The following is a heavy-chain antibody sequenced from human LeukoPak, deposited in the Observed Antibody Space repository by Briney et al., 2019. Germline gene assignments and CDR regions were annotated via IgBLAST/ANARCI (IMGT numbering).Heavy chain of an antibody. CDR2: INHSGST. D-gene: IGHD2-2*03. CDR1: GGSFSGYY. CDR3: ARVGYCSSTSCYLFDY. Sequence: KTSETLCLTCAAYGGSFSGYYWSWIRQPPGKGLEWIGEINHSGSTNYNPSLKSRVTISVDTSKNQFSLKLSSVTAADTAVYYCARVGYCSSTSCYLFDYWGQGTLVTVSS. V-gene: IGHV4-34*01. J-gene: IGHJ4*02.